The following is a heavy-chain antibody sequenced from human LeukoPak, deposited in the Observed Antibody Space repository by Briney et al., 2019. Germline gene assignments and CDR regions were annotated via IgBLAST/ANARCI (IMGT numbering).Heavy chain of an antibody. Sequence: SETLSLTCAVYGGSFSRYSWNWIRQAPGKALEWIGEINHSGSTNDNPSLKSRVTISVDTSKNQFSLKVNSVIAADTAVYYCARLTKNDSGSFRFGKKKRGYMDVWGKGTTVTISS. CDR3: ARLTKNDSGSFRFGKKKRGYMDV. J-gene: IGHJ6*03. CDR2: INHSGST. CDR1: GGSFSRYS. V-gene: IGHV4-34*01. D-gene: IGHD3-10*01.